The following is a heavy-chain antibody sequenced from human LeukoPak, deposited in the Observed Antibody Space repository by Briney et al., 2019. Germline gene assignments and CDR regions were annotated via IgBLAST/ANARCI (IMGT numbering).Heavy chain of an antibody. Sequence: GGSLRLSCAASGFTFSDYYMSWIRQAPGKGLEWVSYISSSGSTIYYADSVKGRFTISRDNGKSSLYLQMNSLRAEDTAVYYYARGVYDSTGYYQYWGQGTLVTVSS. V-gene: IGHV3-11*04. CDR2: ISSSGSTI. D-gene: IGHD3-22*01. CDR1: GFTFSDYY. J-gene: IGHJ4*02. CDR3: ARGVYDSTGYYQY.